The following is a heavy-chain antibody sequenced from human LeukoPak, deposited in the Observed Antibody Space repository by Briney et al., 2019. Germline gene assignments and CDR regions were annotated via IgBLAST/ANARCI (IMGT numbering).Heavy chain of an antibody. CDR3: AGGYGDYGL. J-gene: IGHJ4*02. V-gene: IGHV3-7*03. D-gene: IGHD4-17*01. Sequence: GGSLRLSCAASGFLFSTYWMTWVRQAPGKGLEWVANIKQDGSEKYYVGSVTGRLTIFRDNAKNLLYLQMNSLRAEDTAVYYCAGGYGDYGLWGQGTLVTVSS. CDR2: IKQDGSEK. CDR1: GFLFSTYW.